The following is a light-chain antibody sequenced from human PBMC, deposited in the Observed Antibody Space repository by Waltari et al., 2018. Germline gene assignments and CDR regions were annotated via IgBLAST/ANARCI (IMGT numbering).Light chain of an antibody. CDR3: AAWDDSLRRVV. CDR1: SSNIGKNY. Sequence: QSVLTQAPSASGTPGQTVTISCSGSSSNIGKNYVCWYQQLPGPAPKILINRNDQRPSGVPDRFSASKSGTSASLAISGLRSEDEADYYCAAWDDSLRRVVFGGGTKVTVL. V-gene: IGLV1-47*01. CDR2: RND. J-gene: IGLJ2*01.